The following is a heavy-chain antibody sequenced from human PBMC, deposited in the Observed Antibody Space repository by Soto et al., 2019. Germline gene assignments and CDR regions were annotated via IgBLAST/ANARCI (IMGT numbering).Heavy chain of an antibody. CDR3: AKSTGGGIYYYNSYCYYYLDF. CDR2: ISGSGGST. V-gene: IGHV3-23*01. CDR1: GFTFSSYA. Sequence: PGGSLRLSCAASGFTFSSYAMSWVRQAPGKGLEWVSAISGSGGSTYYADSVKGRFTISRDNSKNTLYLQMNSLRAEDTAVYYWAKSTGGGIYYYNSYCYYYLDFWGKGPTVTVS. J-gene: IGHJ6*03. D-gene: IGHD3-10*01.